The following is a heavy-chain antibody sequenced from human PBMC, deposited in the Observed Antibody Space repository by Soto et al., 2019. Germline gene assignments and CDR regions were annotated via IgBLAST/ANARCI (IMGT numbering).Heavy chain of an antibody. CDR1: GFTFSSYG. CDR2: IWYDGSNK. J-gene: IGHJ4*02. Sequence: GSLRLSCAASGFTFSSYGIHWVRQAPGKGLEWVAVIWYDGSNKYYADSVKGRFTISRDNSKNTLYLQMNSLRAEDTAVYYCARGLNYYDSSGYSFDYWGQGTLVTVSS. V-gene: IGHV3-33*01. D-gene: IGHD3-22*01. CDR3: ARGLNYYDSSGYSFDY.